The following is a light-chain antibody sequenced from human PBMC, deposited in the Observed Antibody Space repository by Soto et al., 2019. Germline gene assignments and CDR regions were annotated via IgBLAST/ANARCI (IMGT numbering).Light chain of an antibody. V-gene: IGKV3-20*01. J-gene: IGKJ1*01. CDR1: QGISNT. CDR3: QQYGSSPWT. CDR2: DTS. Sequence: EVVLRQSPATLSLSPGEGATLSCRASQGISNTLAWYQHKPGQTPRLLIYDTSTRATGIPNRFSGSGSGTDFTLTISRLEPEDFAVYFCQQYGSSPWTFGQGTKVDIK.